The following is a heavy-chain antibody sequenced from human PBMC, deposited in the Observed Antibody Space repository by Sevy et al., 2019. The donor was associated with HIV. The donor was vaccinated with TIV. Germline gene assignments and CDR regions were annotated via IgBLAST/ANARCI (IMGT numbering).Heavy chain of an antibody. D-gene: IGHD6-19*01. CDR1: GFTFSTYA. Sequence: GGSLRLSCAASGFTFSTYAMHWVRQGPGKGLEWVGVISCDGSHKYYAESVKGRFTISRDISKDTLFLQMNSLRAEDTAVYYCARGAGYSIGWFPGYWGQGTLVTVSS. J-gene: IGHJ4*02. CDR3: ARGAGYSIGWFPGY. V-gene: IGHV3-30*03. CDR2: ISCDGSHK.